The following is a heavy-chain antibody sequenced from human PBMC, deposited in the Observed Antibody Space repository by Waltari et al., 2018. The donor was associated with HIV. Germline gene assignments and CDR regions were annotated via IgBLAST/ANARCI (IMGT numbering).Heavy chain of an antibody. CDR2: ISYDGSNK. J-gene: IGHJ4*02. CDR1: GFTFSSYG. CDR3: AKGVGSSSWYEVY. D-gene: IGHD6-13*01. Sequence: QVQLVESGGGVVQPGRSLRLSCAASGFTFSSYGMHWVRQAPGKGLEWVAVISYDGSNKYYADSVKGRFTISRDNSKNTLYLQMNSLRAEDTAVYYCAKGVGSSSWYEVYWGQGTLVTVSS. V-gene: IGHV3-30*18.